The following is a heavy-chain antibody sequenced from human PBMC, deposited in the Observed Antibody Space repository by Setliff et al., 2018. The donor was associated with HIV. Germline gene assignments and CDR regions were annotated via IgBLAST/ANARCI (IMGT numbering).Heavy chain of an antibody. Sequence: PSETLSLTCDVYAGSLSGSYWSWIRQSPGKGLEWIGEINNSGNTNYNPSLKSRVTISVDASKNHFSLRLKSVTAADTAIFYCARRTSFVGGAVAGHFDYWGQGTPVTV. CDR1: AGSLSGSY. J-gene: IGHJ4*02. D-gene: IGHD6-19*01. CDR3: ARRTSFVGGAVAGHFDY. V-gene: IGHV4-34*01. CDR2: INNSGNT.